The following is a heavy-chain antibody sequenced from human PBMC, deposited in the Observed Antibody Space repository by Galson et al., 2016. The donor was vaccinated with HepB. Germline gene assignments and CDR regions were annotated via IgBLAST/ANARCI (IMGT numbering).Heavy chain of an antibody. CDR1: GGSINSYY. D-gene: IGHD6-13*01. Sequence: SETLSLTCSVSGGSINSYYWSWIRQPTGKGLEWIAYIDHSGNIKYNPSLKSRVTLSVDTSRNQFSLKLSSVTAADTAVYYCARDRLAAAASWVAFDLWSQGTMVTVSS. CDR3: ARDRLAAAASWVAFDL. V-gene: IGHV4-59*01. CDR2: IDHSGNI. J-gene: IGHJ3*01.